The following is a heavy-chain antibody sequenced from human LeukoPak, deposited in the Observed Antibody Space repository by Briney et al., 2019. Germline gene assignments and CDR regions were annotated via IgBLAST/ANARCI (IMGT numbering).Heavy chain of an antibody. CDR3: ARAGVRSGWYVN. Sequence: GASVKVSCKASGYTFTGDYMHWVRQAPGHGLECMGWINPNSGGTNYAQKFHGRVTMTRDTSISTAYMELSRLRSDDTAVYYCARAGVRSGWYVNWGQGTLVTVSS. CDR2: INPNSGGT. V-gene: IGHV1-2*02. D-gene: IGHD6-19*01. J-gene: IGHJ4*02. CDR1: GYTFTGDY.